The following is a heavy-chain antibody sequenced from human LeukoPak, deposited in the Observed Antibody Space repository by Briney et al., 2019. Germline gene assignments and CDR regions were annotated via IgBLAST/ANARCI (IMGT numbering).Heavy chain of an antibody. CDR3: ARQIAAAGYNWFDP. D-gene: IGHD6-13*01. Sequence: ASVTVSCKASGYTFTSYDINWVRQATGQGLEWMGWMNPNSGNTGYAQKFQGRVTMTRNTSISTAYMELSSLRSEDTAVYYCARQIAAAGYNWFDPWGQGTLVTVSS. CDR1: GYTFTSYD. J-gene: IGHJ5*02. V-gene: IGHV1-8*01. CDR2: MNPNSGNT.